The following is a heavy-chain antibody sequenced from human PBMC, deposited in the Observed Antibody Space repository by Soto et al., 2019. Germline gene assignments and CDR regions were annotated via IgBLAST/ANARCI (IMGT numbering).Heavy chain of an antibody. V-gene: IGHV1-69*13. D-gene: IGHD3-3*01. J-gene: IGHJ4*02. CDR1: GGTFSSYA. CDR3: AREGVFVTDFWSGYELDY. Sequence: WASVKVSCKASGGTFSSYAISWVRQAPGQGLEWMGGIIPIFGTANYAQKFQGRVTITADESTSTAYMELSSLRSEDTAVYYCAREGVFVTDFWSGYELDYWGQGTLVTVSS. CDR2: IIPIFGTA.